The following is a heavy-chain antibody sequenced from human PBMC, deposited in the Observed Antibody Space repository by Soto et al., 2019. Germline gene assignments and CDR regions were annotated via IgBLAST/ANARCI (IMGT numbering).Heavy chain of an antibody. CDR2: ISYDGSNK. Sequence: GGSLRLSCAASGFTFSSYGMHWVRQAPGKGLEWVAVISYDGSNKYYADSVKGRFTISRDNSKNTLYLQMNSLRAEDTAVYYCAKDPSYYDSSGYYYYGMDVWGQGTTVTVSS. J-gene: IGHJ6*02. CDR3: AKDPSYYDSSGYYYYGMDV. V-gene: IGHV3-30*18. D-gene: IGHD3-22*01. CDR1: GFTFSSYG.